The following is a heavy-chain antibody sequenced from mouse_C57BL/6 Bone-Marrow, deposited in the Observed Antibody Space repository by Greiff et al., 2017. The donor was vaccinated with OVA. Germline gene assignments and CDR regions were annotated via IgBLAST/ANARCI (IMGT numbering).Heavy chain of an antibody. CDR3: ARKETGRGDYFDY. Sequence: VQLQQSGAELVKPGASVKLSCKASGYTFTSYWMHWVKQRPGQGLEWIGMIHPTSGRTNYNEKFKSKATLTVDKSSSTGYMQLSSLTSEDAAVYYCARKETGRGDYFDYWGQGTTLTVSS. D-gene: IGHD4-1*01. V-gene: IGHV1-64*01. CDR2: IHPTSGRT. J-gene: IGHJ2*01. CDR1: GYTFTSYW.